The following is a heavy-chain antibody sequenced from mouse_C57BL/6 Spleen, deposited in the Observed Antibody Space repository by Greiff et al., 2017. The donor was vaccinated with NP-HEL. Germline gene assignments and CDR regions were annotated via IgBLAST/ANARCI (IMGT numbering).Heavy chain of an antibody. V-gene: IGHV1-26*01. CDR1: GYTFTDYY. J-gene: IGHJ3*01. Sequence: EVQLQQSGPELVKPGASVKISCKASGYTFTDYYMNWVKQSHGKSLEWIGDINPNNGGTSYNQKFKGKATLTVDKSSSTAYMELRSLTSEDSAVYDCARGRPAWFAYWGQGTLVTVSA. CDR2: INPNNGGT. CDR3: ARGRPAWFAY.